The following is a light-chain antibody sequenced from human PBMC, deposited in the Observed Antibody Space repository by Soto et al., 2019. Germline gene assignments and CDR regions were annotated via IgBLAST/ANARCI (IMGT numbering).Light chain of an antibody. CDR3: QQYNDCPPIT. CDR2: GAS. CDR1: QSVSTD. V-gene: IGKV3-15*01. J-gene: IGKJ3*01. Sequence: VMTQSPPPLSVSPGERATLSCRASQSVSTDLAWYQEKPGQAPRLLIYGASTRATDVPARFSAGGSGTEFTLTISSLHSEDVAIYYCQQYNDCPPITFGPGTKVDI.